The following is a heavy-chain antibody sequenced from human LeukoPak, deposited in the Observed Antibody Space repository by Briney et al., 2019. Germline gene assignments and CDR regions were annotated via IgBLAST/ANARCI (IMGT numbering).Heavy chain of an antibody. J-gene: IGHJ4*02. V-gene: IGHV1-2*02. Sequence: GASVKVSCKASGYTFTGYYMHWVRQAPGQGLEWMGWINPNSGGTNYAQKFQGRVTMTRDTSISTAYMELSRLRSDDTAVYYCARVRTAGYYDILTGYRVFDYWGQGTLVTASS. CDR1: GYTFTGYY. CDR2: INPNSGGT. CDR3: ARVRTAGYYDILTGYRVFDY. D-gene: IGHD3-9*01.